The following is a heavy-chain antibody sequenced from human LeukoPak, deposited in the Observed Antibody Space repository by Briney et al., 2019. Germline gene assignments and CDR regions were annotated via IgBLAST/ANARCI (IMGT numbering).Heavy chain of an antibody. D-gene: IGHD4-23*01. CDR3: ARRSRSDYGGNVRNYGTDV. CDR2: IYYSGST. J-gene: IGHJ6*02. CDR1: GGSIRSYW. V-gene: IGHV4-59*08. Sequence: PSETLSLTCTVSGGSIRSYWWSWIRQPPGKGLEGIGYIYYSGSTNYNPSLKSRVTISVDTSKNQFSLKLSSVTAADTAVYYCARRSRSDYGGNVRNYGTDVWGQGTMVTVSS.